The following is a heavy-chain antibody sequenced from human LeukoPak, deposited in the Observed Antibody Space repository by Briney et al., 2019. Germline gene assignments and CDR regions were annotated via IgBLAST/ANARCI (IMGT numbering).Heavy chain of an antibody. Sequence: QPGGSLRLSCAASGFTFSSYAMSWVRQAPGKGLEWVSTISGSGGSTYYADSVKGRFTISRDNSKNTLNLQMNSLRAEGTAVYYCARERETYGLSFDCWGQGTLVTVSS. J-gene: IGHJ5*01. CDR1: GFTFSSYA. CDR2: ISGSGGST. V-gene: IGHV3-23*01. D-gene: IGHD3-10*01. CDR3: ARERETYGLSFDC.